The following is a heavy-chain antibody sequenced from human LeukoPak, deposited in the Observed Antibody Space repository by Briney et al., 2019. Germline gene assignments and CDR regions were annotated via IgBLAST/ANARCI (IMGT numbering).Heavy chain of an antibody. V-gene: IGHV3-7*04. J-gene: IGHJ1*01. CDR1: GFTFSHYW. CDR2: IKQDGSEK. CDR3: ARDADHYADH. Sequence: GGSLRLSCAASGFTFSHYWMSWVRQAPGKGLEWVANIKQDGSEKNYLGSVKGRFSVSRDNAKNSLSLQMNTLRAEDTAVYYCARDADHYADHWGQGTLVSVSS. D-gene: IGHD4-17*01.